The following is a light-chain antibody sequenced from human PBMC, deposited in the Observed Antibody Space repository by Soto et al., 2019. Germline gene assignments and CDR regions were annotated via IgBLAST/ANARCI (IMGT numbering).Light chain of an antibody. CDR3: QQYYNWPRT. Sequence: EIVMTQSPATLSVSPGERATLSCRASQSVSSNLAWYQQKPGQAPRLLIYGVSTRATGIPDRFSGSGSGTEFTLSISSLKSEDFEVYYCQQYYNWPRTFGQGTKVDIK. CDR1: QSVSSN. CDR2: GVS. J-gene: IGKJ1*01. V-gene: IGKV3-15*01.